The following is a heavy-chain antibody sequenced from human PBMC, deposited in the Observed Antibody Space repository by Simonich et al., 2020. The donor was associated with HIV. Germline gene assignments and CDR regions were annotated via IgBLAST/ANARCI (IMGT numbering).Heavy chain of an antibody. Sequence: LVESGGGVVQPGRSLRLSCAASGFTFSSYAMHWVRQAPGEGLEGVAVISYDGSNKYYADSVKGRFTISRDNSKNTLYLQRNSLRAEDTAVYYCARGSYYDINGSRYFDYWGLGTLVTVSS. V-gene: IGHV3-30*07. CDR2: ISYDGSNK. CDR1: GFTFSSYA. J-gene: IGHJ4*02. D-gene: IGHD3-22*01. CDR3: ARGSYYDINGSRYFDY.